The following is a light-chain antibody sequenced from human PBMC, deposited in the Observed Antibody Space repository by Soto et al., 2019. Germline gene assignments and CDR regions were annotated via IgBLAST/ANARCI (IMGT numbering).Light chain of an antibody. CDR3: CSYSVSDSLL. Sequence: QSALTQPRSVSGSPGESVTISCSGTSSDVGSYNYVSWYQQYPGKAPKVMIYDVSERPSEVPVRFSGSKSGNMASLTISGLQAEDEAEYLCCSYSVSDSLLFGGGTKLTVL. CDR2: DVS. CDR1: SSDVGSYNY. V-gene: IGLV2-11*01. J-gene: IGLJ3*02.